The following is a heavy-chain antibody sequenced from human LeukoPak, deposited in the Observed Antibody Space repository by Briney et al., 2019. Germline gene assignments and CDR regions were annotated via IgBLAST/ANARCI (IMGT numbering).Heavy chain of an antibody. CDR1: GYSFTSYW. J-gene: IGHJ6*02. CDR2: IDPSDSYT. V-gene: IGHV5-10-1*01. D-gene: IGHD3-10*01. Sequence: GESLKISCKGSGYSFTSYWISWVRQMPGKGLEWVGRIDPSDSYTNYSPSFQGHVTTSADKSISTAYLQWSSLKASDTAMYYCARCITMVRGVMDVWGQGTTVTVSS. CDR3: ARCITMVRGVMDV.